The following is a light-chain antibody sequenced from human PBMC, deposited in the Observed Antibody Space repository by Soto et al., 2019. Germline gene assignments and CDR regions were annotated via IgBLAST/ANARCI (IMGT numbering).Light chain of an antibody. CDR2: GAS. Sequence: ETVMTQSPATLYVSPGERATLSCRASQSVSTNIARYQQKPGQAPRLLVYGASTRATGIPARFSGSGSGTEFTLIISSLQSEDFAVYHCQQYNNWPRTFGQGTKVEIK. V-gene: IGKV3-15*01. CDR1: QSVSTN. J-gene: IGKJ1*01. CDR3: QQYNNWPRT.